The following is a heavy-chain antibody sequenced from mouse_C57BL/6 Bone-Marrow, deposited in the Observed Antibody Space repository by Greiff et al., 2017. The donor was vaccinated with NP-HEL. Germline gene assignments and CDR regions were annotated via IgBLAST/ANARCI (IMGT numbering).Heavy chain of an antibody. CDR3: ARGSYYGSSCDY. CDR1: GYTFTSYW. Sequence: VQLQQPGAELVKPGASGKLSCKASGYTFTSYWMHWVKQRPGRGLGWIGRIDPNSGGTKYNEKFKSKGTLTVDKPSSTAYMQLSSLTSEDSAVYYCARGSYYGSSCDYWGQGTTLTVSS. CDR2: IDPNSGGT. V-gene: IGHV1-72*01. D-gene: IGHD1-1*01. J-gene: IGHJ2*01.